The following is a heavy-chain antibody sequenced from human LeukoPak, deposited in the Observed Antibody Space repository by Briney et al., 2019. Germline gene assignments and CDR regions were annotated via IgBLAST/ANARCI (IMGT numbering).Heavy chain of an antibody. CDR1: GFTFSSYG. Sequence: GGSLRLSCAASGFTFSSYGMHWVRQAPGKGLEWVAVIWYDGSNKYYADSVKGRFTIPRDNSKNTLYLQMNSLRAEDTAVYYCARSITMIVVVHSHDAFDIWGQGTMVTVSS. CDR3: ARSITMIVVVHSHDAFDI. CDR2: IWYDGSNK. J-gene: IGHJ3*02. V-gene: IGHV3-33*01. D-gene: IGHD3-22*01.